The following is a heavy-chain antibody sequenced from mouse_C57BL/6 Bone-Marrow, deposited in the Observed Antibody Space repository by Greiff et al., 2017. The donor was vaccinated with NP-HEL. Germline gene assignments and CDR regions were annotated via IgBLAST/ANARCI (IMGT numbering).Heavy chain of an antibody. J-gene: IGHJ2*01. D-gene: IGHD1-1*01. Sequence: VQLQQPGAELARPGASVKLSCKASGYTFTSYGISWVKQRTGQGLEWIGEIYPRSGNTYYNEKFKGKATLTADKSSSTAYMELRSLTSEDSAVYFCANTFITTVVPYFDYWGQGTTLTVSS. CDR1: GYTFTSYG. CDR2: IYPRSGNT. V-gene: IGHV1-81*01. CDR3: ANTFITTVVPYFDY.